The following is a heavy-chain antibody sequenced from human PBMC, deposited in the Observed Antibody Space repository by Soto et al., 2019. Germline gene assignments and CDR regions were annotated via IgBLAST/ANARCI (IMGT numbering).Heavy chain of an antibody. V-gene: IGHV1-18*01. D-gene: IGHD3-10*01. J-gene: IGHJ6*02. Sequence: ASVKVSCKASGYTFTSYGISWVRQAPGQGLEWMGWIRAYNGNTNYVQKLQGRVNMTTDTSTSTAYMELRSLRSDDTAVYYCARGETPKGSWSLGPYYYYGMDVWGQGTTVTVSS. CDR1: GYTFTSYG. CDR2: IRAYNGNT. CDR3: ARGETPKGSWSLGPYYYYGMDV.